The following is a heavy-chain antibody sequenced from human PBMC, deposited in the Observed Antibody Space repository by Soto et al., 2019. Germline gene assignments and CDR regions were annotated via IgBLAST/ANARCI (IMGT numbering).Heavy chain of an antibody. CDR3: AKAPTYDYYDYMDV. V-gene: IGHV3-23*01. J-gene: IGHJ6*03. CDR2: ISAGGGNT. CDR1: GFSFNIYA. Sequence: EVHLLESGGGLVQPGGSLRLSCAASGFSFNIYAMKWVRQAPGKGLESVSAISAGGGNTHYADSVKARFTISRDNSKNTLDLQMNSLRADDTAVYYCAKAPTYDYYDYMDVWGKGTTVTVSS.